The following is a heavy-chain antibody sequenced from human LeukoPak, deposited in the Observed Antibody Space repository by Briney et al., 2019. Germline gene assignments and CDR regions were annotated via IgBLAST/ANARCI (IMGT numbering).Heavy chain of an antibody. CDR3: ARSPGIWNEYGRLEY. D-gene: IGHD1-1*01. V-gene: IGHV4-31*03. CDR2: IFHTGST. J-gene: IGHJ4*02. CDR1: CDSISSGGHY. Sequence: SQTLSLTCTVSCDSISSGGHYWNWLRQPPGKGLEWIGYIFHTGSTYYNPSLKSRVTISVDTSKNQFSLKLSSVTAADTAVYYCARSPGIWNEYGRLEYWGQGALVTVSS.